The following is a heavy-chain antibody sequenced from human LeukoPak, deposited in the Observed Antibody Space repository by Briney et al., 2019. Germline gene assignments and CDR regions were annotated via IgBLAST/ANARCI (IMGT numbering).Heavy chain of an antibody. D-gene: IGHD3-3*01. Sequence: SETLSLTCAVYGGSFSGYYWGWIRQPPGKGLEWIGEINHSGSTNYSPSLKSRVTISVDTSKNQFSLKLSSVTAADTAVYYCARGFRHTIFGVAMGLYYMDGWGKGTTVTVSS. CDR2: INHSGST. CDR3: ARGFRHTIFGVAMGLYYMDG. CDR1: GGSFSGYY. J-gene: IGHJ6*03. V-gene: IGHV4-34*01.